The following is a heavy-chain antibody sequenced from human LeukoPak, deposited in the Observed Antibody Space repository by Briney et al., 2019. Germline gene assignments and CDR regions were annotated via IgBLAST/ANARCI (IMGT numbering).Heavy chain of an antibody. CDR2: ISGSGGST. D-gene: IGHD2-2*01. J-gene: IGHJ6*02. CDR3: AKDQKDIVVVPASYGMDV. V-gene: IGHV3-23*01. Sequence: GGSLRLSCAASGFTFSSYAMSWVRQAPGKGLEWVSGISGSGGSTYYADSVKGRFTISRDNSKNTLYLQMNSLRAEDTAVYYCAKDQKDIVVVPASYGMDVWGQGTTVTVSS. CDR1: GFTFSSYA.